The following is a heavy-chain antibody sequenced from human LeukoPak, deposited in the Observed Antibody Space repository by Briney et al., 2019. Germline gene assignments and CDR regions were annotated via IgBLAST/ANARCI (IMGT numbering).Heavy chain of an antibody. D-gene: IGHD3-16*01. CDR1: GGTFSSYA. J-gene: IGHJ4*02. CDR3: ARGGIGGSPFDY. V-gene: IGHV1-69*06. Sequence: ASVKVSCKASGGTFSSYAISWVRQAPGQGLEWMGGIIPIFGTANYAQKFQGRVTITADKSTSTAYMELSSLRSEDTAVYYCARGGIGGSPFDYWGQGTLVTVSS. CDR2: IIPIFGTA.